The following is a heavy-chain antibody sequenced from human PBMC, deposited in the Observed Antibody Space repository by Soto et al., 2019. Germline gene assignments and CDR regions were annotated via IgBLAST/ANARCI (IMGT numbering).Heavy chain of an antibody. J-gene: IGHJ4*02. CDR3: ATESETSLWSGYDF. CDR1: GASISSSNW. D-gene: IGHD3-3*01. CDR2: VYHSGST. V-gene: IGHV4-4*02. Sequence: SETLSLTCVLSGASISSSNWWTWVRQPPGKGLEWIGEVYHSGSTNYNPSLKSRVTISADKSKNQISLRLSSVTDADTAVYYCATESETSLWSGYDFWGQGTLVTVPS.